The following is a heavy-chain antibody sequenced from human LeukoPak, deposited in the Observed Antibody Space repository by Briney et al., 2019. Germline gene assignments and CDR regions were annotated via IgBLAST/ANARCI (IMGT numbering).Heavy chain of an antibody. CDR1: GGSFSGYY. CDR3: ARGQGTVTTH. J-gene: IGHJ4*02. D-gene: IGHD4-17*01. Sequence: SETLSLTCAVSGGSFSGYYWTRTRQPPGKGLEWIGEINHSGNANYNPSLKSRVTISLDMSENHFSLKLTSVTAADTAVYYCARGQGTVTTHWGQGTLVTVSS. CDR2: INHSGNA. V-gene: IGHV4-34*01.